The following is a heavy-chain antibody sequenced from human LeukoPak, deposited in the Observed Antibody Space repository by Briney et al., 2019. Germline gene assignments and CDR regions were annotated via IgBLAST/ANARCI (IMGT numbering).Heavy chain of an antibody. Sequence: PSETLSLTCTVSGGSISSSSYYWGWIRQPPGKGLEWIGSIYYGGSTDYNPSLKSRVTISVDTSKNQFSLKLSSVTAADTAVYYCARHTARFLEWLPPDYWGQGTLVTVSS. D-gene: IGHD3-3*01. CDR2: IYYGGST. J-gene: IGHJ4*02. CDR3: ARHTARFLEWLPPDY. CDR1: GGSISSSSYY. V-gene: IGHV4-39*01.